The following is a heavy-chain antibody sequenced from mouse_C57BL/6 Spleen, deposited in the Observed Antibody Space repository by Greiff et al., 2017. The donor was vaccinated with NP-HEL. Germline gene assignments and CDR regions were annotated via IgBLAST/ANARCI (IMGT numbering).Heavy chain of an antibody. Sequence: EVMLVESGEGLVKPGGSLKLSCAASGFTFSSYAMSWVRQTPEKRLEWVAYISSGGDYIYYADTVKGRFTISRDNARNTLYLQMSSLKSEDTAMYYCTRDQSTTVVAPYAMDYWGQGTSVTVSS. CDR3: TRDQSTTVVAPYAMDY. CDR1: GFTFSSYA. CDR2: ISSGGDYI. J-gene: IGHJ4*01. D-gene: IGHD1-1*01. V-gene: IGHV5-9-1*02.